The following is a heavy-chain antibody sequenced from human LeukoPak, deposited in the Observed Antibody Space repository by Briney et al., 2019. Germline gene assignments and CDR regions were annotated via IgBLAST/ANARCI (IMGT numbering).Heavy chain of an antibody. Sequence: PSETLSLTCAVSGYSISSGYYWGWIRQPPGKGLEWIGSIYHSGSTYYNPSLKSRVTISVDTSKNQFSLKLSSVTAADTAVYYCVSLWFGEPSSFDYWGQGTLVTVSS. CDR2: IYHSGST. V-gene: IGHV4-38-2*01. CDR1: GYSISSGYY. CDR3: VSLWFGEPSSFDY. J-gene: IGHJ4*02. D-gene: IGHD3-10*01.